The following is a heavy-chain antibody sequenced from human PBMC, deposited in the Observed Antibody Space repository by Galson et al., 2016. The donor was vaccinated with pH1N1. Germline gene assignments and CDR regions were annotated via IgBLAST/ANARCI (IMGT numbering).Heavy chain of an antibody. Sequence: TLSLTCTVSGGSISSGSSYWSWIRQPAGKGLEWIGYIYTSGSTNYNPSLKSRVTISVDTYKNQFSLTLSSVTAADTAVYYCARANYGDYVGWFDPWGQGTLVTVSS. CDR3: ARANYGDYVGWFDP. V-gene: IGHV4-61*09. CDR1: GGSISSGSSY. CDR2: IYTSGST. D-gene: IGHD4-17*01. J-gene: IGHJ5*02.